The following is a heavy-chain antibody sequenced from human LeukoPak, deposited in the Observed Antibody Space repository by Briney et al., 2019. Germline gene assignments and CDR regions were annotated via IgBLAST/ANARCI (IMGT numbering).Heavy chain of an antibody. V-gene: IGHV3-64D*06. Sequence: GGSLRLSCSASGIXFSSYAIYWVRQAPGKGLKYVSAISSDGGNTYIADSVKGRFTISRDNSKNTLYLQMSSLRAEDTAVYYCIGTFDYWGQGILVTVSS. CDR1: GIXFSSYA. CDR3: IGTFDY. CDR2: ISSDGGNT. J-gene: IGHJ4*02.